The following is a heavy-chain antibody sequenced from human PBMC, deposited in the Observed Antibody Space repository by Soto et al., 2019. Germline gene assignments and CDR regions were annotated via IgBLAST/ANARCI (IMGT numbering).Heavy chain of an antibody. D-gene: IGHD3-16*01. CDR2: TSYDGSDK. CDR1: GFTFRSYV. CDR3: ARWGTTGGLDV. Sequence: QVQLVESGGGVVQPGTSLTVSCVGSGFTFRSYVMHWVRQAPGKGLEWVALTSYDGSDKYYDDSVRGRFTISRDNSRNTVDLQMDSLRLEDTALYYCARWGTTGGLDVWGQGTLVSVSS. V-gene: IGHV3-30*19. J-gene: IGHJ1*01.